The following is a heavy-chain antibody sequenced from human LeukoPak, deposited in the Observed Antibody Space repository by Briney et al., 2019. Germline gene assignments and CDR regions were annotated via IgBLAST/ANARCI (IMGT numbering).Heavy chain of an antibody. Sequence: SETLSLTCAVYGGSFSGYYWSWIRQPPGKGLEWIGEINHSGSTNYNPSLKSRVTISVDTSKNQFSLKLSSVTAADTAVYYCARYHSGTHRTSFDYWGQGTLVTVSS. V-gene: IGHV4-34*01. D-gene: IGHD5-12*01. J-gene: IGHJ4*02. CDR1: GGSFSGYY. CDR2: INHSGST. CDR3: ARYHSGTHRTSFDY.